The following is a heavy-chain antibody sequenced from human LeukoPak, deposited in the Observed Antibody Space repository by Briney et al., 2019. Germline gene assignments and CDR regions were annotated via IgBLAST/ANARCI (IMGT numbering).Heavy chain of an antibody. CDR1: GGSISSHY. V-gene: IGHV4-59*11. J-gene: IGHJ5*02. D-gene: IGHD3-3*01. CDR3: ARERRGYGVVTPYNWFDP. CDR2: IYYSGST. Sequence: SETLSPTCTVSGGSISSHYWSWIRQPPGKGLEWIGYIYYSGSTYYNASLKSRVTISVDTSKNQFSLKLSSVTAADTAVYYCARERRGYGVVTPYNWFDPWGQGTLVTVSS.